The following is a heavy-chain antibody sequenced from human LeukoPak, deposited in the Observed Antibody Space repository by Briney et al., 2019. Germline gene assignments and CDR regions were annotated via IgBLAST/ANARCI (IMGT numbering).Heavy chain of an antibody. V-gene: IGHV3-30-3*01. CDR2: ISYDGSNK. Sequence: GGSLRLSCAASGFTFSSYAMHWVRQAPGKGLEWVAVISYDGSNKYYADSVKGRFTVSRDKSENTLHLQMSSLKPEDTAVYYCARCDFYSDVGSYYPSHFDSWGQGTLVAVSS. J-gene: IGHJ4*02. CDR3: ARCDFYSDVGSYYPSHFDS. CDR1: GFTFSSYA. D-gene: IGHD3-10*01.